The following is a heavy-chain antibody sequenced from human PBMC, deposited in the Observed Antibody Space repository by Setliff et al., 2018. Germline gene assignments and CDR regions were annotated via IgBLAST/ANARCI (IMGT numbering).Heavy chain of an antibody. D-gene: IGHD1-1*01. CDR2: IKPGIDTA. CDR3: ARDVTGTYNGRLEY. Sequence: ASVKVSCKASGYTFTSYDINWVRQATGQGLEWMGLIKPGIDTATYAQKFQGRVTMTRDTSAKIVFMELNGLRSDDTAVYYCARDVTGTYNGRLEYWGLGTLVTVSS. J-gene: IGHJ4*02. CDR1: GYTFTSYD. V-gene: IGHV1-46*01.